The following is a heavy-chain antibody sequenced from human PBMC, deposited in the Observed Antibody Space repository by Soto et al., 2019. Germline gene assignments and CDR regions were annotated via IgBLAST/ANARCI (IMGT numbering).Heavy chain of an antibody. CDR3: AKDIFGDYRRGWYPGYFQH. V-gene: IGHV3-9*01. CDR1: GFTFDDYA. D-gene: IGHD6-19*01. CDR2: ISWNSGSI. Sequence: EVQLVESGGGLVQPGRSLRLSCAASGFTFDDYAMHWVRQAPGKGLEWVSGISWNSGSIGYADSVKGRFTISRDNAKNSLYLRMRSLRDEDTDLYYCAKDIFGDYRRGWYPGYFQHWGQGTLVTVSS. J-gene: IGHJ1*01.